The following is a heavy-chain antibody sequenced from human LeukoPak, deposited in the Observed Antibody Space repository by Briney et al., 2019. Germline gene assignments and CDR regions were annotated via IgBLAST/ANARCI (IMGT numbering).Heavy chain of an antibody. CDR2: IGGSGGST. CDR3: AKVRGDGYNYFDY. CDR1: GFSFDDYG. V-gene: IGHV3-23*01. J-gene: IGHJ4*02. D-gene: IGHD5-24*01. Sequence: GGSLRLSCEASGFSFDDYGMSWVRQAPGKGLEWVSAIGGSGGSTYYADSVKGRFTISRDNSKNALYLQMNSLRADDTAVYYCAKVRGDGYNYFDYWGQGTLVTVSS.